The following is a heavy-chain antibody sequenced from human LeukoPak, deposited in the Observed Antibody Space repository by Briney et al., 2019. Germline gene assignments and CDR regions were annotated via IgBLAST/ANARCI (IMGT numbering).Heavy chain of an antibody. Sequence: SETLSLTCTVSGGSVSSGSYFWSWFRQPPGTGLEWIGFIYYNGNTNSSPSLKSRVTISVDTSKSQFSLKLTSVTAADTAVYYCARGYRSSWYQVDYWGQGTLVTVSS. CDR1: GGSVSSGSYF. J-gene: IGHJ4*02. V-gene: IGHV4-61*01. CDR3: ARGYRSSWYQVDY. D-gene: IGHD6-13*01. CDR2: IYYNGNT.